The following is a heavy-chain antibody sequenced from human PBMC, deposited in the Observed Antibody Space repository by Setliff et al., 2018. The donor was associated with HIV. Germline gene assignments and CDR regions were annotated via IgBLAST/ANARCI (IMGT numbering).Heavy chain of an antibody. Sequence: PGGSLRLSCAASGFTVSSNYMSWVRQAPGKGLEWVSVIYSGGSTYYADSVKGRFTISRDNSKNTLYLQMNSLRAEDTAVHYCARGGMATRHYYYYYMDVWGKGTTVTVS. D-gene: IGHD5-12*01. J-gene: IGHJ6*03. CDR3: ARGGMATRHYYYYYMDV. CDR1: GFTVSSNY. V-gene: IGHV3-66*02. CDR2: IYSGGST.